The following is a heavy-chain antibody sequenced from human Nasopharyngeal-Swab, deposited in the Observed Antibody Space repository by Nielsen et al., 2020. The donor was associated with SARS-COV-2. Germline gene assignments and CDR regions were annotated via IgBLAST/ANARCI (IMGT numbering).Heavy chain of an antibody. CDR2: ISAYNGNT. V-gene: IGHV1-18*01. J-gene: IGHJ4*02. D-gene: IGHD4/OR15-4a*01. CDR3: ARAMTMVVTIPAY. Sequence: WVRQAPGQGLEWMGWISAYNGNTNYAQKLQGRVTMTTDTSTSTAYMELRSLRSDDTAMYYCARAMTMVVTIPAYWGQGTLVTVSS.